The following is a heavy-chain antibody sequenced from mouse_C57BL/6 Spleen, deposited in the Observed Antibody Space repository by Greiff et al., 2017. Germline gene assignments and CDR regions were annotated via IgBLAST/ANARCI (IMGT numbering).Heavy chain of an antibody. CDR1: GYTFTDYN. Sequence: EVQRVESGPELVKPGASVKIPCKASGYTFTDYNMDWVKQSHGKSLEWIGDINPNNGGTIYNQKFKGKATLTVDKSSSTAYMELRSLTSEDTAVYYCARSEGAHYYGTLSSYWYFDVWGTGTTVTVSS. D-gene: IGHD1-1*01. J-gene: IGHJ1*03. CDR2: INPNNGGT. V-gene: IGHV1-18*01. CDR3: ARSEGAHYYGTLSSYWYFDV.